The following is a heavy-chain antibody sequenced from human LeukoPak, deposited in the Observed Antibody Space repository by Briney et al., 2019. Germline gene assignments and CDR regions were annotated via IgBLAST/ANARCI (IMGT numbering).Heavy chain of an antibody. CDR1: RFNFNNYG. Sequence: PGGSLRLSCAASRFNFNNYGMHWVRQAPGKGLEWVAFIRYDGSNKYYADSVKGRFTISRDNSKNTLYLQMNSLRDDDTAVYYCARVFLERLTSGYFDNWGQGTLVTVSP. D-gene: IGHD3-3*01. J-gene: IGHJ4*02. V-gene: IGHV3-30*02. CDR2: IRYDGSNK. CDR3: ARVFLERLTSGYFDN.